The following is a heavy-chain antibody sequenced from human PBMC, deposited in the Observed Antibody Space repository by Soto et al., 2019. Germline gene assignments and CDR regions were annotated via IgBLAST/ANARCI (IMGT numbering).Heavy chain of an antibody. CDR2: VSDEGSDK. J-gene: IGHJ5*02. D-gene: IGHD2-15*01. CDR3: WVAFFDP. Sequence: GGSISLSSTPWRLRVEIYGMHWVRQAPGKGLEWVAFVSDEGSDKFYADSVKGRVTVSRDNPRNTLYLQMDSLRVDDSAVYFCWVAFFDPWRLGTLVTVSS. CDR1: RLRVEIYG. V-gene: IGHV3-33*05.